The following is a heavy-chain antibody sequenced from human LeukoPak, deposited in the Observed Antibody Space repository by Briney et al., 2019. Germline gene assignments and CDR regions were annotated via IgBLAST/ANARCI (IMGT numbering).Heavy chain of an antibody. CDR3: TRASYGYYFDY. D-gene: IGHD5-18*01. V-gene: IGHV3-49*04. J-gene: IGHJ4*02. CDR2: VRGKAYGGTT. Sequence: GGSLRLSCTASGFTFGDYPMSWVRQAPGKGLEWVGFVRGKAYGGTTEYAASVKGRFTISRDDSKSIAYLQMNSLKTEDTAVYSCTRASYGYYFDYWGQGTLVTVSS. CDR1: GFTFGDYP.